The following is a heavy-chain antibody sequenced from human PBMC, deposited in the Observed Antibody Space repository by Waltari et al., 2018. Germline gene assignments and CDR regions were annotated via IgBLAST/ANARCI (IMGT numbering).Heavy chain of an antibody. CDR1: GGSISSSSYY. D-gene: IGHD6-13*01. V-gene: IGHV4-39*01. CDR2: IYYSGST. Sequence: QLQLQESGPGLVKPSETLSLTCTASGGSISSSSYYWGWIRQPPGKGLEWIGSIYYSGSTYYNPSLKSRVTISVDTSKNQFSLKLSSVTAADTAVYYCARDDVAAAGRGIDYWGQGTLVTVSS. CDR3: ARDDVAAAGRGIDY. J-gene: IGHJ4*02.